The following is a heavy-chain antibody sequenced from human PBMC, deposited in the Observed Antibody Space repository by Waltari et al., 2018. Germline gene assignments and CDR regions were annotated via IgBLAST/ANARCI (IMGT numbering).Heavy chain of an antibody. CDR3: ARQTLRYCTSAACRRLET. CDR1: GYFINTGFF. CDR2: IYHDGRT. V-gene: IGHV4-38-2*01. J-gene: IGHJ5*02. Sequence: QVQLQESGPGLVRPSETLSLTCDVSGYFINTGFFWGWIRQPPGMGLACIGNIYHDGRTSYNPSLKNRLMISLDTSKNQFSLRLNFVDVAATAVYYCARQTLRYCTSAACRRLETWGQGILVTVSS. D-gene: IGHD2-8*01.